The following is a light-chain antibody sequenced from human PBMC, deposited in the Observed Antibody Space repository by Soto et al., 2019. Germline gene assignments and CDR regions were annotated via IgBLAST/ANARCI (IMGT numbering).Light chain of an antibody. CDR3: CSYAGSVTFT. V-gene: IGLV2-23*02. J-gene: IGLJ2*01. CDR2: ATT. CDR1: SNDVGNYNL. Sequence: QSALTQPASVSGSPGQSITISCTGTSNDVGNYNLVSWYQHHPGKAPQLIIYATTKRPSGVSNRYSGSKSGNTASLTISGLQAEDEANYYCCSYAGSVTFTFGGGTKLTVL.